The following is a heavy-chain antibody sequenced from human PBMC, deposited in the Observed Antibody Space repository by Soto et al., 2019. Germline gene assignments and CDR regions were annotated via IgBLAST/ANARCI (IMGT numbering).Heavy chain of an antibody. D-gene: IGHD1-26*01. Sequence: PGGSLRLSCAASGFTFSSYAMSWVRQAPGKGLEWVSAISGSGGSTYYADSVKGRFTISRDNSKNTLYLQMNSLRAEDTAVYYCAKDGDIVGASAGYFDYWGQGTLVTVS. CDR3: AKDGDIVGASAGYFDY. J-gene: IGHJ4*02. CDR1: GFTFSSYA. CDR2: ISGSGGST. V-gene: IGHV3-23*01.